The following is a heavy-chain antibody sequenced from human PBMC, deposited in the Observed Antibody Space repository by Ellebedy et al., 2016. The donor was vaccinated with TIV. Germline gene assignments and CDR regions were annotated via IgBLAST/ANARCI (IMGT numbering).Heavy chain of an antibody. J-gene: IGHJ4*02. D-gene: IGHD4-17*01. Sequence: GGSLRLSCTASGFTFGDYAMSWFRQAPGKGLEWVAFIRYDGSNKYYADSVKGRFTISRDNSKNTLYLQMNSLRAEDTAVYYCARVLGRDFNGDYGKGYWGQGTLVTVSS. CDR1: GFTFGDYA. V-gene: IGHV3-30*02. CDR3: ARVLGRDFNGDYGKGY. CDR2: IRYDGSNK.